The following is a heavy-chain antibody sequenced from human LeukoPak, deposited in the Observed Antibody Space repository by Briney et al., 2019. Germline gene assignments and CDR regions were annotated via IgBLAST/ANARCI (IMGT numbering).Heavy chain of an antibody. CDR1: GFTFSRFW. CDR3: AKANGREFDS. J-gene: IGHJ4*02. V-gene: IGHV3-7*02. CDR2: IKQDGSEK. D-gene: IGHD3-10*01. Sequence: GGSLRLSCAASGFTFSRFWMSWVRQAPGKGLEWVANIKQDGSEKYYVDSVKGRFTISRDNAKNSLYLQMNSLRPEDTAVYYCAKANGREFDSWGQGTLVTVSS.